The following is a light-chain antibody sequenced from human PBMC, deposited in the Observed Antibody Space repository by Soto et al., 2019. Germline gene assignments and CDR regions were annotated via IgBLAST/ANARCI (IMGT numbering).Light chain of an antibody. V-gene: IGKV3-11*01. CDR2: DAS. CDR1: QSVSSY. J-gene: IGKJ4*01. Sequence: EIVMTQSPATLSVSPGERATLSCRASQSVSSYLAWYQQKPGQAPRLLIYDASNRATGIPARFSGSGSGTDFTLTISSLEPEDFAVYYCQQRSNWPRPLTFGGGTKVDIK. CDR3: QQRSNWPRPLT.